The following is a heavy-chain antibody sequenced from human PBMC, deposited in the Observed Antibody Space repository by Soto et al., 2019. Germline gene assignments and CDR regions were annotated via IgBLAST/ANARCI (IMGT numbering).Heavy chain of an antibody. D-gene: IGHD4-17*01. J-gene: IGHJ3*02. Sequence: EVQLVESGGGLVQPGGSLKLSCAAAGFTFSGSAMHWVRQASGKGLEWVGRIRSKANSYATAYVASVKGRFTIDRDDSNSAPYLQMNSLLAEETAVYYYTPSYGPSYAFDIWRQGTMLTASS. V-gene: IGHV3-73*02. CDR1: GFTFSGSA. CDR3: TPSYGPSYAFDI. CDR2: IRSKANSYAT.